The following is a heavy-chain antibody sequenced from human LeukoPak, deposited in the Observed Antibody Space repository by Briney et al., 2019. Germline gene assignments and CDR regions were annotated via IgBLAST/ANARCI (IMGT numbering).Heavy chain of an antibody. CDR1: GFTFSNYG. J-gene: IGHJ4*02. Sequence: GGSLRLSCAASGFTFSNYGMHWVRQAPGKGLEWVSSISSSSSYIYYADSVKGRFTISRDNAKNSLYLQMNSLRAEDTAVYYCARVGQGSGSYFDYWGQGTLVTVSS. CDR3: ARVGQGSGSYFDY. V-gene: IGHV3-21*01. D-gene: IGHD1-26*01. CDR2: ISSSSSYI.